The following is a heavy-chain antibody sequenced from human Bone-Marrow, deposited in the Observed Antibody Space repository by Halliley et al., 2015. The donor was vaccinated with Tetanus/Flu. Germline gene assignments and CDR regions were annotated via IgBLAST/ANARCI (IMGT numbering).Heavy chain of an antibody. J-gene: IGHJ6*02. CDR1: GGSFSADY. CDR3: ARAVWQRLPPSHYYYAMAV. Sequence: TLSLTCAVYGGSFSADYWNWIRQPPGKGLEWIGEINHSGSTNYNPSLKSRVTISVDTSKNQISLNLTSVTAADTAVYYCARAVWQRLPPSHYYYAMAVWGRGTTVTVSS. D-gene: IGHD5-12*01. V-gene: IGHV4-34*01. CDR2: INHSGST.